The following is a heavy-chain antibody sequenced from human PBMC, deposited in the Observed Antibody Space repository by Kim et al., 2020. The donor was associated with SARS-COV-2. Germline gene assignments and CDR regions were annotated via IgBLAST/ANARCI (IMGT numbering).Heavy chain of an antibody. CDR1: GGTFSSYA. CDR3: AGALTYYDYVWGSYPRNPGYGMDV. CDR2: IIPIFGTA. V-gene: IGHV1-69*13. Sequence: SVKVSCKVSGGTFSSYAISWVRQAPGQGLEWMGGIIPIFGTANYAQKFQGRVTITADESTSTAYMELSSLRSEDTAVYYCAGALTYYDYVWGSYPRNPGYGMDVWGQGTTVTVSS. D-gene: IGHD3-16*01. J-gene: IGHJ6*02.